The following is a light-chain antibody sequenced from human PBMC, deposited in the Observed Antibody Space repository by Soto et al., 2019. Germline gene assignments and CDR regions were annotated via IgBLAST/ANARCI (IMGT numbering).Light chain of an antibody. CDR2: GAS. CDR3: QQYGRSGYT. V-gene: IGKV3-20*01. J-gene: IGKJ2*01. CDR1: QSVSSSY. Sequence: EIVLTQSPGTLSLSPGERATLSCRASQSVSSSYLAWYQQKPGQAPRLLIYGASSRATGIPDRFSGSGSGTDFTRTINRLEPEDFAVYYCQQYGRSGYTFGQGTKLEIK.